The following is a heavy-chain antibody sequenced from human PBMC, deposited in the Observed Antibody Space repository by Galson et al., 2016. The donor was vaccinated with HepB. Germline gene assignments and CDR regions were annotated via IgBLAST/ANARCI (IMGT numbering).Heavy chain of an antibody. V-gene: IGHV3-30*18. J-gene: IGHJ4*02. CDR1: GFTFSKYG. D-gene: IGHD2/OR15-2a*01. Sequence: SLRLSCAASGFTFSKYGMHWVRQAPGKGLEWVAADSMEGRRKFYADSVKGRFTISRDNSNNMLFLQMSSLRPDDTAVYYCAKRPEYCPPVGCSVDYWGQGTLVTVSS. CDR3: AKRPEYCPPVGCSVDY. CDR2: DSMEGRRK.